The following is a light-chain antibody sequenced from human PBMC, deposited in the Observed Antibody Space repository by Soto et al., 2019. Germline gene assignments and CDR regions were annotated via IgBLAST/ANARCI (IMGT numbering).Light chain of an antibody. J-gene: IGKJ2*01. CDR3: QQYNGWPRT. CDR2: GAS. Sequence: ETVMTQSPATLSVSPGERVTLSCRASQSVRTNLVWYQQSPGQPPRLLIYGASDRVAGVPARFSGSGSGTDFTLTISGLQSEDCAVYYCQQYNGWPRTFGEGTKLEIK. V-gene: IGKV3-15*01. CDR1: QSVRTN.